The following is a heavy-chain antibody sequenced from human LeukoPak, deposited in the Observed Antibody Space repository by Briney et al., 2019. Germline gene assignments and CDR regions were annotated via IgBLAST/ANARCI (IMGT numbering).Heavy chain of an antibody. J-gene: IGHJ6*03. CDR2: INHSGST. Sequence: SETLSLTCAVYGGSFSGYYWSWIRQPPGKGLEWIGEINHSGSTNYNPSLKSRVTISVDTSKNQFSLKLSSVTAADTAVYYCARRLGYCSSTSCYTSYYYYYYMDVWGKGTTVTVSS. CDR1: GGSFSGYY. V-gene: IGHV4-34*01. CDR3: ARRLGYCSSTSCYTSYYYYYYMDV. D-gene: IGHD2-2*02.